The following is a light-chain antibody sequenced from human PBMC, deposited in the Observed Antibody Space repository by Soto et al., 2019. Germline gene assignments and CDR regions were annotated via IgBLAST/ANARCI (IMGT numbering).Light chain of an antibody. J-gene: IGKJ4*01. CDR1: QSVFSN. CDR2: SAS. V-gene: IGKV3-15*01. CDR3: QQNHNWPPLT. Sequence: EIVMTQSPAFLSVSPGERVILSCRASQSVFSNLAWYQQKPGQAPRLLIYSASARVTGIPARFSGSGSGTEFTLTISSLQSEDFAVYYCQQNHNWPPLTFGGGTKVEIK.